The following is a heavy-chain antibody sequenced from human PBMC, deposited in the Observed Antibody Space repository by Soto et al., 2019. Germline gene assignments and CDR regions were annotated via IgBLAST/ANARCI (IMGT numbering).Heavy chain of an antibody. CDR1: GFPFSSYS. CDR3: AREWDGDGYNSGWFDP. CDR2: ISSSSRTI. D-gene: IGHD5-12*01. V-gene: IGHV3-48*01. Sequence: PGGSLSLSCAASGFPFSSYSMNWVRQAPGKGLEWVSYISSSSRTIYCADSVKGRFTISRDNAKNSLYLQMNSLRAEDTAVYYCAREWDGDGYNSGWFDPWGQGTLVTVSS. J-gene: IGHJ5*02.